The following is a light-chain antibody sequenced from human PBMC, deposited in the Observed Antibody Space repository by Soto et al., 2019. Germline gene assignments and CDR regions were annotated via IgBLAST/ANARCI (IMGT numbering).Light chain of an antibody. CDR1: QTITTY. J-gene: IGKJ4*01. CDR2: GAS. CDR3: LQTYXDIP. Sequence: DVRMTESPSSLSASVGDTITITCRSIQTITTYLNWFQQRTGQSPRLIIYGASTLHDGVPSRFSGSGSGTEFTLTISGLQPEDFATHHRLQTYXDIPSGGRTKV. V-gene: IGKV1-39*01.